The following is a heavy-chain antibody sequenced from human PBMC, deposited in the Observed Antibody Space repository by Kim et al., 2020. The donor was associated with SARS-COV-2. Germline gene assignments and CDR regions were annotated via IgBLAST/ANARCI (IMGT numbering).Heavy chain of an antibody. V-gene: IGHV3-7*03. CDR2: IKQDGSEK. CDR3: AKASYSSGRAPLFDY. Sequence: GGSLRLSCAASGFTFNTYYMAWVRQAPGKGLEWVASIKQDGSEKYYVDSVKGRFTISRDNAKNSLFLQMNSLRAEDTAVYYCAKASYSSGRAPLFDYWGQGPLVTVSS. D-gene: IGHD3-10*01. J-gene: IGHJ4*02. CDR1: GFTFNTYY.